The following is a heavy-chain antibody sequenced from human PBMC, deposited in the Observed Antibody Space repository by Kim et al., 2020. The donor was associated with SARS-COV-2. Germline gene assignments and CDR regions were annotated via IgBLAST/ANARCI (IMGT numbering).Heavy chain of an antibody. D-gene: IGHD3-3*01. J-gene: IGHJ4*02. CDR2: ISYDGSNK. CDR3: AKDMYYDFWSGQNYFDY. V-gene: IGHV3-30*18. CDR1: GFTFSSYG. Sequence: GGSLRLSCAASGFTFSSYGMHWVRQAPGKGLEWVAVISYDGSNKYYADSVEGRFTISRDNSKNTLYLQMNSLRAEDTAVYYCAKDMYYDFWSGQNYFDYWSGGTLVTVSS.